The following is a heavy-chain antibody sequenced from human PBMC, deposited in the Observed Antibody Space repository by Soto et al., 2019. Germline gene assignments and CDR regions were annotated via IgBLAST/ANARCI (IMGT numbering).Heavy chain of an antibody. J-gene: IGHJ6*02. D-gene: IGHD6-13*01. Sequence: GGSLRLSCAASGFTFSNSDMNWVHQAPGKGLEWVSGVSWNGSRTHYADSVKGRFIISRDNSRNTLYLQTNSLRAEDTAVYYCVTEGKLRGIAAAGRYYYYYGRDVWGQGTTVTVS. CDR2: VSWNGSRT. CDR1: GFTFSNSD. V-gene: IGHV3-35*01. CDR3: VTEGKLRGIAAAGRYYYYYGRDV.